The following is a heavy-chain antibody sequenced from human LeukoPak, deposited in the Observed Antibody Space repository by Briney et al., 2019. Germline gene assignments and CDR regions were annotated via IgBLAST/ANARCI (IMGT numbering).Heavy chain of an antibody. CDR1: GFSFGDHA. D-gene: IGHD3-9*01. V-gene: IGHV3-49*04. J-gene: IGHJ6*02. CDR2: IRSEAYGQTT. Sequence: GGSLRLSCTASGFSFGDHAMTWVRQAPGKGLEWVSLIRSEAYGQTTEYAASVKDRFTISRDNSKGIVYLQMNSLKTEDTAKYYCARGPIYLWIYYGMDVWGQGTTVIVSS. CDR3: ARGPIYLWIYYGMDV.